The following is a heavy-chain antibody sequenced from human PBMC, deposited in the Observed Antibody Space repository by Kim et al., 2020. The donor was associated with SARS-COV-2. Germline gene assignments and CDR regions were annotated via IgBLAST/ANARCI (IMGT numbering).Heavy chain of an antibody. V-gene: IGHV3-74*01. J-gene: IGHJ4*02. D-gene: IGHD2-15*01. Sequence: TSYADSVKGRFTVSRDNAKNTLYLQMNSLRAEDMAVYYCVRLVVAAPFDFWGQGTLVTVSS. CDR2: T. CDR3: VRLVVAAPFDF.